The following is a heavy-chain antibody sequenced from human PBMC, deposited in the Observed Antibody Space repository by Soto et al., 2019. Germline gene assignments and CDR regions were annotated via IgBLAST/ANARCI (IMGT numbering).Heavy chain of an antibody. J-gene: IGHJ4*02. CDR3: TRRYCSGGGCYSDFDF. CDR2: IKTKVESYAT. V-gene: IGHV3-73*01. D-gene: IGHD2-15*01. Sequence: PGGSLRLSCAASGFTLSGFDIHWVRQASGEGLEWVGRIKTKVESYATELAASAKGRFTISRDDPKNTAYLQMSSLKTEDTAVYYCTRRYCSGGGCYSDFDFWGQGTLVTVSS. CDR1: GFTLSGFD.